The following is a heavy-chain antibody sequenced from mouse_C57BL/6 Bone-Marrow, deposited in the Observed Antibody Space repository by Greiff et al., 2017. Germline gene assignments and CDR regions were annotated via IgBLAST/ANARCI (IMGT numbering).Heavy chain of an antibody. CDR3: SRPGSSYFYYAMDY. J-gene: IGHJ4*01. D-gene: IGHD1-1*01. V-gene: IGHV1-81*01. Sequence: VKLMESGAELARPGASVKLSCKASGYTFTSYGISWVKQRTGQGLEWIGEIYPRSGNTYYNEKLTGLATLTADKSSSTAYMELRSLTSEDSAVYFWSRPGSSYFYYAMDYWGQGTSVTVSS. CDR2: IYPRSGNT. CDR1: GYTFTSYG.